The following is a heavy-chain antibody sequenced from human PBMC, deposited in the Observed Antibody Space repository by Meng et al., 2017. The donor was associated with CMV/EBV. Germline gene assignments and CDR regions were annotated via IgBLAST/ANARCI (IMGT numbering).Heavy chain of an antibody. D-gene: IGHD6-6*01. CDR1: GGTFSRYT. Sequence: SVKVSCKASGGTFSRYTISWVRQAPGQGLEWMGRIIPILGIANYAQKFQGRVTITADKSTSTAYMELSSLRSEDTAVYYCARDKDSSSSYDDGMDVWGQGTTVTVSS. J-gene: IGHJ6*02. CDR3: ARDKDSSSSYDDGMDV. V-gene: IGHV1-69*04. CDR2: IIPILGIA.